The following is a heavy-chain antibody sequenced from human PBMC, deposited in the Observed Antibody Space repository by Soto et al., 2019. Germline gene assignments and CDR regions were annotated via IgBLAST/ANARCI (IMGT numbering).Heavy chain of an antibody. J-gene: IGHJ4*02. D-gene: IGHD3-22*01. CDR3: ASGYYDRIGYCFDY. V-gene: IGHV3-21*01. CDR2: ISSSSSYI. CDR1: GFIFSSYS. Sequence: EVQLVESGGGLVKPGGSLRLSCADSGFIFSSYSMNWVRQAPGKGLEWVSSISSSSSYIYYADSVKGRFTISRDNAKNSVYLQMNSLRAEDTAVYYCASGYYDRIGYCFDYWGQGIAVTVSS.